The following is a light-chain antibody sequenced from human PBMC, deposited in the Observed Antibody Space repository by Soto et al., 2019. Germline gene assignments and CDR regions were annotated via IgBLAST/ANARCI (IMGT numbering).Light chain of an antibody. CDR2: DAS. J-gene: IGKJ1*01. Sequence: EIVLTQAPATLSLSPGERPTLSCRASQSVSSSLAWYQQKPGQXPRXXIYDASNRATGIPARFSGSGSGTDFTLTISSLEPEDFAIYYCQQRGSWPWTFGQGTKVDIK. CDR1: QSVSSS. V-gene: IGKV3-11*01. CDR3: QQRGSWPWT.